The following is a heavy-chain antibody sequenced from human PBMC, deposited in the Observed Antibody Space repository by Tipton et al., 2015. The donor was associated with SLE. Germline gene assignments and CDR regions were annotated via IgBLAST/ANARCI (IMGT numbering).Heavy chain of an antibody. Sequence: SLRLSCAASGFTFSDYYMSWIRQAPGKGLEWVSYISSSGSTIYYADSVKGRFTISRDNAKNSLYLQMNSLRAEDTAVYYCARAHCGGSCYGWYFDLWGRGTLVTVSS. CDR1: GFTFSDYY. CDR2: ISSSGSTI. D-gene: IGHD2-15*01. J-gene: IGHJ2*01. V-gene: IGHV3-11*04. CDR3: ARAHCGGSCYGWYFDL.